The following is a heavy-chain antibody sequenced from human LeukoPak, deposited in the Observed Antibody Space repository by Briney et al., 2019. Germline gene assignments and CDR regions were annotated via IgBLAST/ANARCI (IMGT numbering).Heavy chain of an antibody. D-gene: IGHD1-14*01. V-gene: IGHV3-7*04. J-gene: IGHJ6*02. Sequence: GGSLRLSCAASGFTFSNAWMSWVRQAPGKGLEWVATIKQEGSEKYSVDAVKGRFTISRDNAKNSLDLQMSSLRAEDTAVYYCARITFYYGMDVWGQGTTVTVSS. CDR1: GFTFSNAW. CDR3: ARITFYYGMDV. CDR2: IKQEGSEK.